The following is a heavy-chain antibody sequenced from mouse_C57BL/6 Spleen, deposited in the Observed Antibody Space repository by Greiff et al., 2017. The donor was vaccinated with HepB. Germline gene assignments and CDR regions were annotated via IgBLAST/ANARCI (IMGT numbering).Heavy chain of an antibody. Sequence: QVQLQQPGAELVKPGASVKMSCKASGYTFTSYWITWVKQRPGQGLEWIGDIYPGSGSTNYNEKLKSKATLTVDTSSSTAYMQLSSLTSEDSAVYYCARADSNYGYAMDYWGQGTSVTVSS. CDR1: GYTFTSYW. CDR3: ARADSNYGYAMDY. J-gene: IGHJ4*01. CDR2: IYPGSGST. V-gene: IGHV1-55*01. D-gene: IGHD2-5*01.